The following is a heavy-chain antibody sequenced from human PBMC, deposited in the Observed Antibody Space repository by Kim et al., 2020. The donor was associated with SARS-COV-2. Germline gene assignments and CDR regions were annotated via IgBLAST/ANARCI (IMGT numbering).Heavy chain of an antibody. D-gene: IGHD6-13*01. V-gene: IGHV3-30*04. J-gene: IGHJ4*02. CDR1: GFTFSSYA. CDR3: ARESKGYSIFDY. Sequence: GGSLRLSCAASGFTFSSYAMHWVRQAPGKGLEWVAVISYDGSNKYYADSVKGRFTISRDNSKNTLYLQMNSLRAEDTAVYYCARESKGYSIFDYWGQGTLVTVSS. CDR2: ISYDGSNK.